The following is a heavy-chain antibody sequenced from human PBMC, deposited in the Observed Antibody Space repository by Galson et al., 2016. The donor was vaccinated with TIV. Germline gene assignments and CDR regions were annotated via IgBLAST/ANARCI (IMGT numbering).Heavy chain of an antibody. J-gene: IGHJ6*02. D-gene: IGHD3-3*01. Sequence: LTCTVSHGSISSGSYYWTWTRQPAGKGLEWIGHLSSGGTTNYNPSFKGRVTMSLDTSKNQFSLKVTSVTAADTAVYYCARGRRGADSWSGYAFHDMDVWGQGTTVTVSS. CDR1: HGSISSGSYY. CDR3: ARGRRGADSWSGYAFHDMDV. V-gene: IGHV4-61*09. CDR2: LSSGGTT.